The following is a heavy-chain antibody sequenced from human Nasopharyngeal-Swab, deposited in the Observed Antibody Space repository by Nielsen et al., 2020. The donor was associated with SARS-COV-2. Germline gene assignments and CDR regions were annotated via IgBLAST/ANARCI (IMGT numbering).Heavy chain of an antibody. V-gene: IGHV1-18*01. J-gene: IGHJ5*02. D-gene: IGHD6-25*01. CDR3: ARDAAADPFWFDP. CDR1: FYSFTIYF. Sequence: ASVNVSFNSSFYSFTIYFISWVRQAPGQGLEWMGWISAYNGNTNYAQKLQGRVTMNTDTSTSTAYMELRSLRSDDTAVYYCARDAAADPFWFDPWGQGTLVTVSS. CDR2: ISAYNGNT.